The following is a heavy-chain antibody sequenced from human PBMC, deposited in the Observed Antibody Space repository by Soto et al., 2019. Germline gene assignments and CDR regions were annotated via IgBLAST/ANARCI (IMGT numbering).Heavy chain of an antibody. CDR3: AKDRGYSSSFYGYYYGMDV. V-gene: IGHV3-30*18. J-gene: IGHJ6*02. D-gene: IGHD6-13*01. CDR2: ISYDGSNK. Sequence: GGSLRLSCAASGFTFSSYGMHWVRQAPGKGLEWVAVISYDGSNKYYADSVKGRFTISRDNSKNTLYLQMNSLRAEDTAVYYCAKDRGYSSSFYGYYYGMDVWGQGTTVTAP. CDR1: GFTFSSYG.